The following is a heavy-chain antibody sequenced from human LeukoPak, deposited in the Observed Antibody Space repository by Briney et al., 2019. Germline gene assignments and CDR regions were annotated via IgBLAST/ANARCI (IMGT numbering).Heavy chain of an antibody. CDR1: GFTFSSYG. CDR3: AKDEAWTLDY. V-gene: IGHV3-30*02. Sequence: GRSLRLSCAASGFTFSSYGMHWVRQAPGKGLEWVAFIRYDGSNKYYADSVKGRFTISRDNSKNTLYLQMNSLRAEDTAVYYCAKDEAWTLDYWGQGTLVTVSS. D-gene: IGHD1-1*01. CDR2: IRYDGSNK. J-gene: IGHJ4*02.